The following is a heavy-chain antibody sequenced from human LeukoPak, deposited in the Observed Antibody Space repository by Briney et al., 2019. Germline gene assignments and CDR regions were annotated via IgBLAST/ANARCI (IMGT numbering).Heavy chain of an antibody. V-gene: IGHV3-23*01. Sequence: GGSLRLSCAASGFTFCSCDMICVPHSPGKALESGSAMRCRGCSTEYTDSVKARFTIPRHHPKNTLYLQMNSLRAEDTAVYYCAKKESSSRWYDYFDYWGQGTLVTVSS. J-gene: IGHJ4*02. CDR3: AKKESSSRWYDYFDY. D-gene: IGHD6-13*01. CDR2: MRCRGCST. CDR1: GFTFCSCD.